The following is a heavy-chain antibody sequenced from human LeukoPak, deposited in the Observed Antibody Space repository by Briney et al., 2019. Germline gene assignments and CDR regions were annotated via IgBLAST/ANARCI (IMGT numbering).Heavy chain of an antibody. J-gene: IGHJ4*02. V-gene: IGHV3-7*03. CDR3: ATWALEYSSSWYSALY. Sequence: GGSLRLSCGASGFTFSTYWMSWVRQAPGKGLEWVANIKRDGSDKYYVDSVKGRFTISRDNAKNSLYLQMNSLRAEDTAVYYCATWALEYSSSWYSALYWGQGTLVTVSS. D-gene: IGHD6-13*01. CDR2: IKRDGSDK. CDR1: GFTFSTYW.